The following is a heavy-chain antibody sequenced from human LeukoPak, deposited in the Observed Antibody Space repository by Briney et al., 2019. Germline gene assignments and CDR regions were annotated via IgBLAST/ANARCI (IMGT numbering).Heavy chain of an antibody. D-gene: IGHD5-12*01. J-gene: IGHJ6*03. Sequence: GGSLRLSCAASGFTFSSYWMSWVRQAPGKGLEWVANIKKDGSEKYYVDSVRGRFTISRDNAKTSLYLQMNSLRAEDTAVYYCAREHSGYDFPGRDYYYMDVWGKGTTVTVSS. CDR1: GFTFSSYW. CDR3: AREHSGYDFPGRDYYYMDV. CDR2: IKKDGSEK. V-gene: IGHV3-7*01.